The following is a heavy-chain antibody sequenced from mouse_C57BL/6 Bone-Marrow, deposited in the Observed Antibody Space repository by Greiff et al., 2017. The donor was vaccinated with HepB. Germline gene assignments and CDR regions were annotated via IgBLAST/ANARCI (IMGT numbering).Heavy chain of an antibody. Sequence: EVMLVASGGGLVTPGGSLTLSCAASGFTFSDYGMPWVRQAPETGLEWVAYISSGSSTIYYADTVKGRFTISRDNAKNTLFLQMTSLRSEDTAMYYCADDGYYEVMDYWGQGTSVTVSS. CDR3: ADDGYYEVMDY. J-gene: IGHJ4*01. V-gene: IGHV5-17*01. CDR2: ISSGSSTI. D-gene: IGHD2-3*01. CDR1: GFTFSDYG.